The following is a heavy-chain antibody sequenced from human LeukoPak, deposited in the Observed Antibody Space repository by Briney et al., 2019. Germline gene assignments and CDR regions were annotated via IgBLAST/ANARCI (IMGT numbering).Heavy chain of an antibody. D-gene: IGHD1-20*01. CDR3: ARVPSITGTPDYYFDY. V-gene: IGHV1-2*04. CDR2: INPNSGGT. CDR1: GGTFSSYA. J-gene: IGHJ4*02. Sequence: ASVKVSCKASGGTFSSYAISWVRQAPGQGLEWMGWINPNSGGTNYAQKFQGWVTMTRDTSISTAYMELSRLRSDDTAVYYCARVPSITGTPDYYFDYWGQGTLVTVSS.